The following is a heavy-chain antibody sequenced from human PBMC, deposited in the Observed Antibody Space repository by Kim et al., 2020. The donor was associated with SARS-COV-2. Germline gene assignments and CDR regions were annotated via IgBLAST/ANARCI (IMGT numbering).Heavy chain of an antibody. J-gene: IGHJ3*02. CDR3: ARDGVVVPAAIFAFDI. V-gene: IGHV3-20*03. D-gene: IGHD2-2*01. Sequence: SVKGRFTISRDNAKTSLYLQMNSLRAEDTALYYCARDGVVVPAAIFAFDIWGQGTMVTVSS.